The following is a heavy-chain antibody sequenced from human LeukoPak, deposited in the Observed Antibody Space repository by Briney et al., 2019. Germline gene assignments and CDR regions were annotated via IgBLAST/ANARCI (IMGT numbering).Heavy chain of an antibody. D-gene: IGHD5-24*01. CDR1: GFTFNTYS. J-gene: IGHJ4*02. CDR3: TRVLGWLQFNRHDY. CDR2: IRNKAYGGTT. Sequence: GGSLRLSCAASGFTFNTYSMNWVRQAPGKGLEWVGFIRNKAYGGTTEYAASVKGRFIISKDDSKNIAYLQMNSLKTEDTAVYYCTRVLGWLQFNRHDYWGQGTLVTVSS. V-gene: IGHV3-49*04.